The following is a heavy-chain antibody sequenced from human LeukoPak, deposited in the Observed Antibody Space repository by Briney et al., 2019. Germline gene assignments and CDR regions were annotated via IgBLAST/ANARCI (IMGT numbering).Heavy chain of an antibody. J-gene: IGHJ4*02. CDR3: AKARELVPAASGKYYFDY. CDR1: GFTFSSYG. Sequence: GGSLRLSCAASGFTFSSYGMHWVRQAPGKGLEWVAFIRYDGSNKYYADSVNGRFTISRDNSRNTLYLQMNSLRAEDTAVYYCAKARELVPAASGKYYFDYWGQGTLVTVSS. CDR2: IRYDGSNK. V-gene: IGHV3-30*02. D-gene: IGHD2-2*01.